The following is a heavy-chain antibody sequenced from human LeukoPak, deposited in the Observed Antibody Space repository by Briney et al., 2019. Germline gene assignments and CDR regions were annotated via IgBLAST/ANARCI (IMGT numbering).Heavy chain of an antibody. V-gene: IGHV1-69*13. D-gene: IGHD2-2*01. J-gene: IGHJ4*02. CDR2: IIPIFGTA. Sequence: SVKVSCKAPGGTFSSYAISWVRQAPGQGLEWMGGIIPIFGTANYAQKFQGRVTITADESTSTAYMELSSLRSKDTAVYYCARVDQLGYCSSTSCYVFDYWGQGTLVTVSS. CDR1: GGTFSSYA. CDR3: ARVDQLGYCSSTSCYVFDY.